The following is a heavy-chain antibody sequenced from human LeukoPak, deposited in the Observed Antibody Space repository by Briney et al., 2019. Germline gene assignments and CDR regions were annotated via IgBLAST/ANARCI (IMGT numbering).Heavy chain of an antibody. CDR1: GYTFISNA. Sequence: GASVKVSCKASGYTFISNALHWVRQAPGQRLEWMGWISTGNGNTRYSQDFQGRVTITRDTSASTAYMELSSLRSEDMAVYYCARASYDSSGRRFDPWGQGTLVTVSS. D-gene: IGHD3-22*01. J-gene: IGHJ5*02. CDR3: ARASYDSSGRRFDP. CDR2: ISTGNGNT. V-gene: IGHV1-3*03.